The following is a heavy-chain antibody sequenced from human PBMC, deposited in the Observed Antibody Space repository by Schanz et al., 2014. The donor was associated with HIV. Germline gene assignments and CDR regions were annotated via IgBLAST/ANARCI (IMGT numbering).Heavy chain of an antibody. Sequence: QVQLVQSGPEVKKPGSSVKVSCKASGGTFMTYAISWVRQAPGQGLEWMAWISASSGDTQFAQKFQERVTMTTDTSTDVAYMELKNLRSDDTAVYFCAIDYYKTRAGVAFDFWGQGTLVVVSP. CDR1: GGTFMTYA. D-gene: IGHD3-10*01. CDR2: ISASSGDT. CDR3: AIDYYKTRAGVAFDF. J-gene: IGHJ3*01. V-gene: IGHV1-18*01.